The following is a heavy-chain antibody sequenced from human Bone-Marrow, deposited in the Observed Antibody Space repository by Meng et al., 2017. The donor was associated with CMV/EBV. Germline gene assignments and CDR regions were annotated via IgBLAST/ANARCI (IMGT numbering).Heavy chain of an antibody. V-gene: IGHV4-59*01. CDR1: GGSTSDYY. Sequence: SETLSLTCVVYGGSTSDYYWTWIRQPPGKGLEWIGYIYHSGSTNYNPSLKSRLTISVDKSKNQFSLKLGSVTAADTALYYCARVGPTGPGFYFDYWGQGTLVTVSS. CDR2: IYHSGST. CDR3: ARVGPTGPGFYFDY. D-gene: IGHD1-26*01. J-gene: IGHJ4*02.